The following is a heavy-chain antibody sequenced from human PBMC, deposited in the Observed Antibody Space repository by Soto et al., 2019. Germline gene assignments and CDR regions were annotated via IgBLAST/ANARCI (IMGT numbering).Heavy chain of an antibody. Sequence: QVQLVESGGGVVQPGRSLRLSCAASGFTFSSYGMHWVRHAPGTGLEWVEVISYDGSNKYYADSVKGRFTISRDNSKNTLYLQMNSLRAEDTAVYYCAKAPGIAARWGQGTLVTVSS. D-gene: IGHD6-25*01. V-gene: IGHV3-30*18. CDR3: AKAPGIAAR. CDR1: GFTFSSYG. CDR2: ISYDGSNK. J-gene: IGHJ4*02.